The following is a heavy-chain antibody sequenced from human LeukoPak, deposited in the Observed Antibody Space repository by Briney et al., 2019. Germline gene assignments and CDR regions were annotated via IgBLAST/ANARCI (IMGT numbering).Heavy chain of an antibody. CDR1: GGSISSYY. V-gene: IGHV4-59*01. J-gene: IGHJ4*02. Sequence: SETLSLTCTVSGGSISSYYWSWIRQPPGKGLEWIGYNGNNNYNPSLKSRATISLDTSKNQFSLKLHSVTDADTGVYYCVRDYWGSLDYWGQGTLVTVSS. CDR3: VRDYWGSLDY. D-gene: IGHD7-27*01. CDR2: YNGNN.